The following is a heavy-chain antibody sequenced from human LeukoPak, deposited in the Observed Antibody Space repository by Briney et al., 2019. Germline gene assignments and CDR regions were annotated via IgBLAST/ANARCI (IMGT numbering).Heavy chain of an antibody. V-gene: IGHV1-18*04. CDR1: GYTFNGYY. D-gene: IGHD3-22*01. CDR2: ISAYNGNT. J-gene: IGHJ5*02. CDR3: ARYYDSSGYYFVP. Sequence: ASVKVSCKGSGYTFNGYYMHWVRQAPGQGLEWMGWISAYNGNTNYAQKLQGRVTMTTDTSTSTAYMELRSLRSDDTAVYYCARYYDSSGYYFVPWGQGTLVTVSS.